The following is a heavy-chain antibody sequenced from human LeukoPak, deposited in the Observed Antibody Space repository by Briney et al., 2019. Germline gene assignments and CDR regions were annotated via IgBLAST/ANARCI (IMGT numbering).Heavy chain of an antibody. CDR2: IYHSGST. J-gene: IGHJ6*04. CDR1: GGSISSGGYS. V-gene: IGHV4-30-2*01. CDR3: ARGRITDGMDV. D-gene: IGHD2-15*01. Sequence: PSQTLSLTCAVSGGSISSGGYSWSWIRQPPGKGLEWIGYIYHSGSTYYNPSLKGRVTISVDRSKNQFSLKLSSVTAADTAVYYCARGRITDGMDVWGKGTTVTVSS.